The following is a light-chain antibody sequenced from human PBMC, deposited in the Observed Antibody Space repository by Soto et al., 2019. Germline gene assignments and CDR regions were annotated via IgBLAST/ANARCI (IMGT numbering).Light chain of an antibody. CDR1: QDISNY. CDR3: QQHNTVPLT. J-gene: IGKJ4*01. Sequence: DIEMTQSPSSLSASVGDRVIITCQANQDISNYLNWYQEKPGRVPKHLIYDTSNLQTGVPSRFSGSGSGTDFTFTITNLQPEDIATYYCQQHNTVPLTFGGGTKVEIK. CDR2: DTS. V-gene: IGKV1-33*01.